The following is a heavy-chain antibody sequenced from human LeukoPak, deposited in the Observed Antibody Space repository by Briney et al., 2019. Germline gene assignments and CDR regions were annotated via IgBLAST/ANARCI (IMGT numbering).Heavy chain of an antibody. CDR1: GFTFSSYA. D-gene: IGHD2-2*02. CDR2: LSASADST. J-gene: IGHJ4*02. Sequence: GGSLRLSCAASGFTFSSYAMSWVRQAPGKGLEWVSVLSASADSTYYADSVKGRFTISRDNSKNTLYLQMNSLRVEDTAIYFCAKARSASCYTVLDSWGQGTLVTVST. V-gene: IGHV3-23*01. CDR3: AKARSASCYTVLDS.